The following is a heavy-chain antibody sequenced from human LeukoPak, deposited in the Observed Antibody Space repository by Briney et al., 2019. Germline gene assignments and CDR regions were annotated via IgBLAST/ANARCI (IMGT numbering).Heavy chain of an antibody. Sequence: GRSLRLSCAASGFTFSSYWMHWVRQAPGKGLVWVSRIKSDGSSTRYADSVKGRFTVSRDNAKNTLYLQMNSLRAEDTAVYFCASGPTGFAWGQGTLVTVSS. CDR1: GFTFSSYW. CDR2: IKSDGSST. J-gene: IGHJ5*02. D-gene: IGHD1-14*01. V-gene: IGHV3-74*01. CDR3: ASGPTGFA.